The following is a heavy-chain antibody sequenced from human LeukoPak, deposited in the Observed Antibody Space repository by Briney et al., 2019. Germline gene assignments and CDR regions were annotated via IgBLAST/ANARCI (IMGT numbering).Heavy chain of an antibody. CDR3: ARLSNYHGSGSYFSFFDY. Sequence: ASVKVSCKASGYTFTSYGISWVRQAPGQGLEWMGWISAYNGNTNYAQKLQGRVTMTTDTSTSTAYMELRSLRSDDTAVYYCARLSNYHGSGSYFSFFDYWGQGTLVTVSS. D-gene: IGHD3-10*01. V-gene: IGHV1-18*01. CDR1: GYTFTSYG. J-gene: IGHJ4*02. CDR2: ISAYNGNT.